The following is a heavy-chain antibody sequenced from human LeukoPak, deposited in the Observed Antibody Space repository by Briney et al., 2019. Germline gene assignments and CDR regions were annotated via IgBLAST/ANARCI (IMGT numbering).Heavy chain of an antibody. Sequence: GASVKVSCKASGHSFSGYYIHWVRQAPGQGIEWMGWINPHSGGTNYAQNFQGRVTMTRDTSISTAYTELSRLRSDDTAVYYCAKGALRYFDANWFDPWGQGTLVTVSS. D-gene: IGHD3-9*01. CDR2: INPHSGGT. CDR1: GHSFSGYY. CDR3: AKGALRYFDANWFDP. V-gene: IGHV1-2*02. J-gene: IGHJ5*02.